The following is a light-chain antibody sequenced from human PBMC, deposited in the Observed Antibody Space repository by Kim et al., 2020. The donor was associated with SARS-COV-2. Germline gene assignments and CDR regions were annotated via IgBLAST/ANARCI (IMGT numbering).Light chain of an antibody. CDR1: QSVSTY. J-gene: IGKJ5*01. CDR3: QQRGN. Sequence: DIVLTQSPATLSLSPGERATLSCRASQSVSTYLAWYQQAPGQAPRLLIYDASIRATGIPARFSGSGSGTDFTLTINNLEPEDFAVYYCQQRGNFGQGTRLEIK. CDR2: DAS. V-gene: IGKV3-11*01.